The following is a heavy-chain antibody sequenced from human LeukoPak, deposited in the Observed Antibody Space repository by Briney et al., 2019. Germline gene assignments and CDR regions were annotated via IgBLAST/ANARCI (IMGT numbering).Heavy chain of an antibody. D-gene: IGHD1-26*01. CDR2: IIPIFGTA. V-gene: IGHV1-69*13. CDR1: GGTFSSYA. CDR3: GVLFAPPEFNRIVGATTTDY. J-gene: IGHJ4*02. Sequence: ASVKVSCEASGGTFSSYAISWVRQAPGQGLEWMGGIIPIFGTAHYAPKFQGRVTITADESTSTAYMELSSLRSEDTAVYYCGVLFAPPEFNRIVGATTTDYWGQGTLVTVSS.